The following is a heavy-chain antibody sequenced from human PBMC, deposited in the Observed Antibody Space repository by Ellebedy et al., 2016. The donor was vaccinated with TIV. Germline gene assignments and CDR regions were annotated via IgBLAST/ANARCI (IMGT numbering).Heavy chain of an antibody. CDR1: GYTFTSYV. J-gene: IGHJ4*02. D-gene: IGHD1-26*01. CDR3: ARDMVQGMVARYLWFDY. Sequence: ASVKVSCRASGYTFTSYVISWVRQAPGQGLEWMAWISAYTGNSNYAQKFQGRVTVTTDTSTSTAYLELRNLKSDDTAVYYCARDMVQGMVARYLWFDYWGQGTLVTVSS. CDR2: ISAYTGNS. V-gene: IGHV1-18*01.